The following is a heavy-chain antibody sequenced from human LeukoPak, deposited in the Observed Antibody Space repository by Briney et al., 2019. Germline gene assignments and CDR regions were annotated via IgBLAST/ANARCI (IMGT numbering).Heavy chain of an antibody. J-gene: IGHJ4*02. CDR2: ISAYNGNT. D-gene: IGHD6-19*01. CDR3: AREGVGGSSGWYL. Sequence: ASVKVSCKASGYTFTSYGISWVRQAPGQGLEWMGWISAYNGNTNYAQKLQGRVTITTDTSTSTAYMELRSLGADDTAVYYCAREGVGGSSGWYLWGQGTLVTVSS. CDR1: GYTFTSYG. V-gene: IGHV1-18*01.